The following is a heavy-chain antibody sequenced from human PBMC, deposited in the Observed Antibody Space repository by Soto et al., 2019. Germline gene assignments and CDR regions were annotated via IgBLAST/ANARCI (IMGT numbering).Heavy chain of an antibody. V-gene: IGHV3-23*01. D-gene: IGHD2-2*01. Sequence: EVQLLESGGGLVQPGGSLRLSCAASGFTFSTYAMSCVRQAPGKGLEWVSDISGSGGSTYSPDSVKGRFTISRDNSKNTLYLQVNSLTAEDTAVYYCAKRKRSCNSAGCYDGAFDIWGQGTKVTVSS. J-gene: IGHJ3*02. CDR2: ISGSGGST. CDR1: GFTFSTYA. CDR3: AKRKRSCNSAGCYDGAFDI.